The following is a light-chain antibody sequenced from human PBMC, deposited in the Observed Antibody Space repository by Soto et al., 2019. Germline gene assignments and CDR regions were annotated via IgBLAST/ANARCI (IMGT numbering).Light chain of an antibody. Sequence: EIVMTQSPATLSVSPGERATLSCRPSQSVADKLAWYQQKPGQAPRLLIYGASTRATGIPARFSGSGSGTEFPLTISSLQTEDFASYYCQQYNNWPLTLGGGTKVEIK. CDR2: GAS. J-gene: IGKJ4*01. CDR1: QSVADK. CDR3: QQYNNWPLT. V-gene: IGKV3-15*01.